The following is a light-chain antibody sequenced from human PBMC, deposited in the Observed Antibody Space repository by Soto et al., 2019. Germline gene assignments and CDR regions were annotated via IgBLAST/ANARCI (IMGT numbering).Light chain of an antibody. CDR3: HVWDSSSGHYI. CDR2: DDS. Sequence: LTQPPSVSVAPGQTARISCGGNNIGRKSVHWYQQKPGRAPVVVVYDDSDRPSGIPERFSGANSGDTATLTISRVEAGDEADYYCHVWDSSSGHYIFGTATNVTVL. V-gene: IGLV3-21*02. CDR1: NIGRKS. J-gene: IGLJ1*01.